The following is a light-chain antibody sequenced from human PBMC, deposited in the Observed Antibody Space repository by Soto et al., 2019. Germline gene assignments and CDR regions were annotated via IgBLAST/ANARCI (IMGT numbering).Light chain of an antibody. J-gene: IGKJ4*01. CDR3: QQRANWPLT. V-gene: IGKV3-11*01. Sequence: EVVMTQSPATLSVSRGERVTLSWRASQRVRSNLAWYQQKPGQAPRLLIYDTSNRATGIPARFSGSGSGTDFTLIISSLEPEDFAVYYCQQRANWPLTFGGGTQV. CDR2: DTS. CDR1: QRVRSN.